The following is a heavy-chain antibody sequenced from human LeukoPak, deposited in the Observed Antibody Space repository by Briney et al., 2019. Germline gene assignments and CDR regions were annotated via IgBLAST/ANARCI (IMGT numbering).Heavy chain of an antibody. V-gene: IGHV4-34*01. D-gene: IGHD3-10*01. Sequence: GSLRLSCAASGFTFSSYSMSWVRQAPGKGLEWIGEINHSGSTNYNPSLESRVTISVDTSKNQFSLKLSSVTAADTAVYYCARPYGSGSYFRTRSWLDPWGQGTLVTVSS. CDR1: GFTFSSYS. CDR3: ARPYGSGSYFRTRSWLDP. J-gene: IGHJ5*02. CDR2: INHSGST.